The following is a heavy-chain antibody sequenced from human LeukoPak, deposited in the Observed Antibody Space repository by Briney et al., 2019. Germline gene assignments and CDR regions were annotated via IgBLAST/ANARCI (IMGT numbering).Heavy chain of an antibody. D-gene: IGHD3-3*01. CDR1: GGSISSYY. V-gene: IGHV4-59*12. CDR3: ARENFDFWSGYYPYFDY. J-gene: IGHJ4*02. Sequence: SETLSLTCTVSGGSISSYYWSWIRQPPGKGLEWIAYIHYSGSTNYDPSLKSRVTISIDTSKNQFFLKLSSVTAADTAVYYCARENFDFWSGYYPYFDYWGQGTLVTVSS. CDR2: IHYSGST.